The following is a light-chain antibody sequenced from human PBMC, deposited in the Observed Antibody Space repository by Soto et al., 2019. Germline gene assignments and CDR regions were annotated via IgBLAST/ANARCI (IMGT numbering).Light chain of an antibody. Sequence: DSVLTQSPGTLSLSPVERATLSCRASQSVSSSYLAWYQQKPGQAPRLLIYGASTRAAGIPDRFSGSGSGTDFTLTITRLEPEDSAVYFCQQYTGPPTTFGQGTRLEIK. CDR1: QSVSSSY. CDR3: QQYTGPPTT. V-gene: IGKV3-20*01. J-gene: IGKJ5*01. CDR2: GAS.